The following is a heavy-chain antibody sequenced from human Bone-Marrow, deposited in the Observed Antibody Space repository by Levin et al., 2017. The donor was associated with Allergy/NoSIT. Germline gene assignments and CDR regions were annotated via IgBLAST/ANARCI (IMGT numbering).Heavy chain of an antibody. D-gene: IGHD3/OR15-3a*01. J-gene: IGHJ4*02. CDR1: GYTFINYN. CDR2: INPKSGVT. Sequence: GESLKISCKTSGYTFINYNLHWVRQAPGQGLEWMGWINPKSGVTKYSQNFQGKVSMTRDTSISTAYMDLDRLGSDDTAVYFCARAWGLADFDYWGQGTLVTVSS. CDR3: ARAWGLADFDY. V-gene: IGHV1-2*02.